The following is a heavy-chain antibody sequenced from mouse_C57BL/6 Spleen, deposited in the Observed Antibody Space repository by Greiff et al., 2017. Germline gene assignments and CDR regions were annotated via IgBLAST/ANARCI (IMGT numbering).Heavy chain of an antibody. J-gene: IGHJ2*01. D-gene: IGHD2-3*01. Sequence: EVQLQQSGPELVKPGASVKISCKASGYTFTDYYMNWVKQSHGKSLEWIGDINPNNGGTSYNQKFKGKATLTVDKSSSTAYMELRSLTSEDSAVYYCARLLYDCDYWGQGTTLTVSS. CDR1: GYTFTDYY. CDR3: ARLLYDCDY. V-gene: IGHV1-26*01. CDR2: INPNNGGT.